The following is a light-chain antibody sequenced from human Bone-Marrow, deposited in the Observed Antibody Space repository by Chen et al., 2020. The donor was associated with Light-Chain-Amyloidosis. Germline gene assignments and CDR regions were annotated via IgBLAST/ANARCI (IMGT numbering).Light chain of an antibody. Sequence: SALTQPPSVSGSPAQSITISCTGTSSDVGGDNHVSWYQQHPDKAPKLMIYEVTNRPSWVPDRFSGSKSDNTASLTISGLQTEDEADYFCSSYTITNTLVFGSGTRVTVL. V-gene: IGLV2-14*01. CDR3: SSYTITNTLV. J-gene: IGLJ1*01. CDR1: SSDVGGDNH. CDR2: EVT.